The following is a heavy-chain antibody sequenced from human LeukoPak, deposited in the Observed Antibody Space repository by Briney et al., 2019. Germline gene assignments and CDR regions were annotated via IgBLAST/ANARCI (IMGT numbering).Heavy chain of an antibody. CDR2: MNPNSGNT. CDR3: ARGKVTIFGVVIIDYYYYGMVV. CDR1: GYTFTSYD. V-gene: IGHV1-8*01. D-gene: IGHD3-3*01. J-gene: IGHJ6*02. Sequence: ASVKVSCKASGYTFTSYDINWVRQATGQGLEWMGWMNPNSGNTGYAQKFQGRVTMTRNTSISTAYMELSSLRSEDTAVYYCARGKVTIFGVVIIDYYYYGMVVWGQGTTVTVSS.